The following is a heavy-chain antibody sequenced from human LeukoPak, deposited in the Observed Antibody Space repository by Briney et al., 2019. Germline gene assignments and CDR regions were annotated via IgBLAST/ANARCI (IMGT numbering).Heavy chain of an antibody. CDR2: ISSSSSTI. J-gene: IGHJ4*02. Sequence: GGSLRLSCAASGFTFSSYSMNWVRQAPGKGLEWVSYISSSSSTIYYADSVKGRFTISRDNAKNSLYLQMNSLRAEDTAVCYCARSYSGYDGVGYYFDYWGQGTLVTVSS. V-gene: IGHV3-48*04. CDR3: ARSYSGYDGVGYYFDY. CDR1: GFTFSSYS. D-gene: IGHD5-12*01.